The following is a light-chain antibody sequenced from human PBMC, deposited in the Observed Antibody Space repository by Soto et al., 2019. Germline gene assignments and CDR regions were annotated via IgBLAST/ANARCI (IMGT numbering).Light chain of an antibody. Sequence: IQMTQSPSSLSASVGDGVTITCRASQSISDYLTWYQKKPGKAPNLLVYSASSLQSGVPSRFSGSGSGTAFTLTISSLQPEDFATYYCQQTHSIPYTFGQGTRLEIK. CDR3: QQTHSIPYT. V-gene: IGKV1-39*01. J-gene: IGKJ2*01. CDR2: SAS. CDR1: QSISDY.